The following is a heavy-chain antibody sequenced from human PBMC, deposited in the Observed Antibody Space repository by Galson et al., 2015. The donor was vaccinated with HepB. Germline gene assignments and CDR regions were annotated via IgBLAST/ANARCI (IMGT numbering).Heavy chain of an antibody. CDR1: GFTFSSYS. CDR2: ISSSSSYI. J-gene: IGHJ3*02. CDR3: ARDSTIGGSCIDI. V-gene: IGHV3-21*01. Sequence: SLRLSCAASGFTFSSYSMNWVRQAPGKGLEWVSSISSSSSYIYYADSVKGRFTISRDNAKNSLYLQMNSLRAEDTAVYYCARDSTIGGSCIDIWGQGTMVTVSS. D-gene: IGHD5/OR15-5a*01.